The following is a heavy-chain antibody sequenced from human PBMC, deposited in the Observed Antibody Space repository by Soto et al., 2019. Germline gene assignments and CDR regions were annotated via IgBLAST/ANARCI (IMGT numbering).Heavy chain of an antibody. CDR2: ISSSNTYT. CDR3: ARDRTLYSTSPLGY. V-gene: IGHV3-11*06. Sequence: QVQLVESGGGLVKPGGSLRLSCVASGFTFREYYMSWVRQTPGKGLEWVSYISSSNTYTNYADSVKGRFTISRDNAKNSLFLQMNSLRAEDTAIYYCARDRTLYSTSPLGYWGQGTLVTVSS. J-gene: IGHJ4*02. CDR1: GFTFREYY. D-gene: IGHD2-2*01.